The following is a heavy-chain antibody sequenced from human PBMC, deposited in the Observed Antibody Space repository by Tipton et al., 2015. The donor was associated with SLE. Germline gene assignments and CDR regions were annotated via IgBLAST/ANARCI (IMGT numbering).Heavy chain of an antibody. CDR1: GGSISSGSYY. D-gene: IGHD3-3*01. CDR2: IYTSGST. CDR3: ARGFLEWLFDDAFDI. Sequence: TLSLTCTVSGGSISSGSYYWSWIRQPAGKGLEWIGRIYTSGSTNYNPSLKSRVTISVDTPKNQFSRKLSSVTAADTAVYYCARGFLEWLFDDAFDIWGQGTMVTVSS. J-gene: IGHJ3*02. V-gene: IGHV4-61*02.